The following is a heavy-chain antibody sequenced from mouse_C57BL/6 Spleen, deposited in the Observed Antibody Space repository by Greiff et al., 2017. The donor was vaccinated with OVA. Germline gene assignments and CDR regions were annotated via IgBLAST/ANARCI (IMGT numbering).Heavy chain of an antibody. Sequence: EVKLVESGGGLVKPGGSLKLSCAASGFTFSDYGMHWVRQAPEKGLEWVAYISSGSSTIYYADTVKGRFTISRDNAKNTLFLQMTSLRSEDTAMYYCAITTGYYYAMDYWGQGTSVTVSS. CDR1: GFTFSDYG. J-gene: IGHJ4*01. V-gene: IGHV5-17*01. D-gene: IGHD1-1*01. CDR2: ISSGSSTI. CDR3: AITTGYYYAMDY.